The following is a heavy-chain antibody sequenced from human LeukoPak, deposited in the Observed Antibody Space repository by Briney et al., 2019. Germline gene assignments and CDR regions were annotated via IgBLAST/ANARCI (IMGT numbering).Heavy chain of an antibody. D-gene: IGHD3-9*01. CDR1: GFTFSSYA. CDR2: ISGSGGST. J-gene: IGHJ4*02. V-gene: IGHV3-23*01. CDR3: AKPYYDILTGYYNGYFDY. Sequence: GGSLRLSCAASGFTFSSYAMSWVRQAPGKGLGWVSAISGSGGSTYYADSVKGRFTISRDNSKNTLYLQMNSLRAEDTAVYYCAKPYYDILTGYYNGYFDYWGQGTLVTVSS.